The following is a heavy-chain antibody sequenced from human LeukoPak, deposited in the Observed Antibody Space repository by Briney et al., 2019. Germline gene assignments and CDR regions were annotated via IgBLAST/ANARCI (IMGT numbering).Heavy chain of an antibody. CDR2: INHSGNT. V-gene: IGHV4-34*01. J-gene: IGHJ4*02. CDR1: GGSFSGYY. D-gene: IGHD3-10*01. Sequence: SETLSLTCAVYGGSFSGYYWSWIRQPPGKGLEWIGEINHSGNTNYNPSLKSRVTISVDTSKNQFSLKLSSVTAADTAAYYCARLMVRGVTRDYWGQGTLVTVSS. CDR3: ARLMVRGVTRDY.